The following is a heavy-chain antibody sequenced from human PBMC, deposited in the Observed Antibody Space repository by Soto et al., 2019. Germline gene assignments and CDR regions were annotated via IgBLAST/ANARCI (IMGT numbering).Heavy chain of an antibody. Sequence: QVQLVESGGGVVQPGRSLRLSCAASGFTFSSYGMHWVRQAPGKGLEWVAVIWYDGSNKYYADSVKGRFTISRDNSKNTLYLQMNRLRAEDTAVYYCARGDYYDSSGYHLDAFDIWGQGTMVTVSS. V-gene: IGHV3-33*01. CDR3: ARGDYYDSSGYHLDAFDI. CDR2: IWYDGSNK. D-gene: IGHD3-22*01. CDR1: GFTFSSYG. J-gene: IGHJ3*02.